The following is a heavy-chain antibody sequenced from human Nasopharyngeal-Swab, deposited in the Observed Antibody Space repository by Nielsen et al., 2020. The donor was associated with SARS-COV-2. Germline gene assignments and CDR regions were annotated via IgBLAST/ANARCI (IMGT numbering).Heavy chain of an antibody. CDR2: MNPNSGNT. J-gene: IGHJ6*03. V-gene: IGHV1-8*01. CDR1: GYTFTSYD. D-gene: IGHD5-12*01. CDR3: ARRFIVATIFHYYYYMDV. Sequence: ASVKDSCKASGYTFTSYDINWVRQATGQGLVGMGWMNPNSGNTGYAQKFQGRVTMTRNTSISTAYTELSSLRSEDTAVYYCARRFIVATIFHYYYYMDVWGKGTTVTVSS.